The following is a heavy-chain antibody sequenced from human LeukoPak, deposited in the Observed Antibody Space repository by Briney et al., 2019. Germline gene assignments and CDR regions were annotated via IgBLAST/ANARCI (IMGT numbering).Heavy chain of an antibody. J-gene: IGHJ4*02. V-gene: IGHV3-23*01. Sequence: SGGYLSLSCAASKFTFSSYAMSWARRAPGKGMEWLSDISGSGSSAYYADSVKGRFTISRDNSKHTLYLQMNSLRADDTAVYYCAKDFTEYSGSYLALSFDYWGQGTLVTVSS. CDR1: KFTFSSYA. CDR3: AKDFTEYSGSYLALSFDY. CDR2: ISGSGSSA. D-gene: IGHD1-26*01.